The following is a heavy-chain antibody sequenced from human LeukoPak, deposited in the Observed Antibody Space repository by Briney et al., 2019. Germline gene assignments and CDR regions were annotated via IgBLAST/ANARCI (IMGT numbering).Heavy chain of an antibody. J-gene: IGHJ3*02. Sequence: QPGGSLRLSCAASGFTFRSYNMNWVRQAPGKGLEWVSYITGGSTTIYYADSVKGRFTISRDNAKNPLYLQMNSLRAEDTAVYYCARAFYYDNSGYVDAFDIWGQGTMVTVSS. V-gene: IGHV3-48*01. D-gene: IGHD3-22*01. CDR3: ARAFYYDNSGYVDAFDI. CDR2: ITGGSTTI. CDR1: GFTFRSYN.